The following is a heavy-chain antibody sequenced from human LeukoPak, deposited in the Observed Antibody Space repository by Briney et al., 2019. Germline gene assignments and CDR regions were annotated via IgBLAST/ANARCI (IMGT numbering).Heavy chain of an antibody. Sequence: GESLKISCKGSGYSFTSYWIGWVRQMPGKGLEWMGIIYPGDSDTRYSPSFQGQVTISADKSTSTAYLQWSSLKASDTAMYYCARILVGSYYYDSSGYSEYFDYWGQGTLVTVSS. CDR1: GYSFTSYW. CDR2: IYPGDSDT. D-gene: IGHD3-22*01. CDR3: ARILVGSYYYDSSGYSEYFDY. V-gene: IGHV5-51*01. J-gene: IGHJ4*02.